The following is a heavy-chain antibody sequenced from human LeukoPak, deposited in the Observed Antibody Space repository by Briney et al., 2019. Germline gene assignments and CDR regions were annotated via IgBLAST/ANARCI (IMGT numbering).Heavy chain of an antibody. J-gene: IGHJ4*02. V-gene: IGHV5-10-1*01. CDR2: IDPSDSYT. CDR1: GYSFTSYW. D-gene: IGHD3-10*01. CDR3: ATHLPGLLWFGALL. Sequence: PGESLKISCKGSGYSFTSYWISWVRQMPGKGLEWMGRIDPSDSYTNYSPSFQGHVTISADKSISTAYLQWSSLKASDTAMYYCATHLPGLLWFGALLWGEGTLVTVSS.